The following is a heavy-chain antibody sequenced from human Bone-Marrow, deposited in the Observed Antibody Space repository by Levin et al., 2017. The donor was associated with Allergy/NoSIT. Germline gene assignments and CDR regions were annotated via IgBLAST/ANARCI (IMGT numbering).Heavy chain of an antibody. D-gene: IGHD4-11*01. V-gene: IGHV1-8*01. CDR1: GYTFTSYD. J-gene: IGHJ6*02. Sequence: ASVKVSCKASGYTFTSYDINWVRQATGQGLEWMGWMNPNSGNTGYAQKFQGRVTMTRNTSISTAYMELSSLRSEDTAVYYCAKYSNYYYYYYGMDVWGQGTTVTVSS. CDR2: MNPNSGNT. CDR3: AKYSNYYYYYYGMDV.